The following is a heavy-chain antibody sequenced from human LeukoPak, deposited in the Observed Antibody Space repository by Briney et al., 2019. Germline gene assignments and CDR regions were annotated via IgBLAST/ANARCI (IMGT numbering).Heavy chain of an antibody. D-gene: IGHD3-10*01. J-gene: IGHJ4*02. Sequence: PGGSLRLSCAASGFTFSSYGMHWVRQAPGKGLEWVAVIWYDGSNKYYADSVKGRFTISRDNSKNTLYLKMNSLRAEDTAVYYCAKDLEYYGSGSYYLGGDYWGQGTLVTVSS. CDR3: AKDLEYYGSGSYYLGGDY. V-gene: IGHV3-33*06. CDR2: IWYDGSNK. CDR1: GFTFSSYG.